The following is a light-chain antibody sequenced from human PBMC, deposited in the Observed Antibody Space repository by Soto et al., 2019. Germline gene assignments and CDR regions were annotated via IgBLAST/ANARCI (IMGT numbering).Light chain of an antibody. Sequence: QSVLTQPPSASGTPGQRVTISCSGSSSNIGSNYVYWYQQLPGTAPKLLIYRNNQRPSGVPARFSGSKSGTSASLAISGLRSEDEADYYCAAWDDSLSGVVFGVGTKVNVL. CDR1: SSNIGSNY. J-gene: IGLJ2*01. V-gene: IGLV1-47*01. CDR3: AAWDDSLSGVV. CDR2: RNN.